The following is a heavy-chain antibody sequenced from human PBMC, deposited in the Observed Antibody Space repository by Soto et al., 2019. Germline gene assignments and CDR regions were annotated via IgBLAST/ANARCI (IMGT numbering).Heavy chain of an antibody. V-gene: IGHV3-74*01. CDR2: INSDGSRT. D-gene: IGHD3-3*01. J-gene: IGHJ6*02. Sequence: QPGGSLTFSCAASCFSFSGYWMHWVRQAPGKGLVWVSRINSDGSRTSYADSVKGRFTISRANAKNTLYLQRNSLRAEDMAVYYCARGRRYYDFWSGPPAPDVWGQGTTVTVSS. CDR1: CFSFSGYW. CDR3: ARGRRYYDFWSGPPAPDV.